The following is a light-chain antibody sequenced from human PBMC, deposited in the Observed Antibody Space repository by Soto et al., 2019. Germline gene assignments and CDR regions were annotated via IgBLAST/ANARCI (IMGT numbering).Light chain of an antibody. V-gene: IGLV2-23*03. CDR3: CSYAGSSTFGAV. J-gene: IGLJ7*01. CDR2: GGS. Sequence: QSALTQPASVSGSPGQSITISCTGTSSDVGSYNLVSGYQQPPGKAPKPMIYGGSKRPSGVSNRFPGSKSGNTASLTISGLQAEDEADYYCCSYAGSSTFGAVFGGGTQLTVL. CDR1: SSDVGSYNL.